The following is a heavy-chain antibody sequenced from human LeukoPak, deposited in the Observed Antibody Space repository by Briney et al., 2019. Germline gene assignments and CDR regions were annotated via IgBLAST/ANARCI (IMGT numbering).Heavy chain of an antibody. V-gene: IGHV1-2*04. CDR2: INLHTGGA. CDR3: ARDFLGRTNGGSNYFGMDV. Sequence: ASVTVSCKSSGYTFTDYFLHWVRQAPGQGLEWMGCINLHTGGAHYAQKFQDWVSLTRDTSIDTAFMELSSLRSDATAIYYCARDFLGRTNGGSNYFGMDVWGQGTTVTVSS. J-gene: IGHJ6*02. CDR1: GYTFTDYF. D-gene: IGHD2-8*01.